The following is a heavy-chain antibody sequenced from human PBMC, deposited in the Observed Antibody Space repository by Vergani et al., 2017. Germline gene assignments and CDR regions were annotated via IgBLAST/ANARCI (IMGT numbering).Heavy chain of an antibody. V-gene: IGHV1-69*13. CDR3: VGTHDSGGNQRGGLDWYFDL. J-gene: IGHJ2*01. CDR1: GGTFSSYA. D-gene: IGHD4-23*01. Sequence: QVQLVQSGAEVKKPGSSVKVSCKASGGTFSSYAISWVRQAPGQGLEWMGRIIPIFGTANYAQKFQGRVTITADESTSTAYMELSSLRSEDTAVYYCVGTHDSGGNQRGGLDWYFDLWGRGTLVTVSS. CDR2: IIPIFGTA.